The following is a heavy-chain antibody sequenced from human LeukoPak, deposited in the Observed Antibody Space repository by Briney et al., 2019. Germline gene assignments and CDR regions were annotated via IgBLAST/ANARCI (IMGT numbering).Heavy chain of an antibody. J-gene: IGHJ3*02. V-gene: IGHV1-69*05. D-gene: IGHD2-15*01. CDR2: IIPIFGTA. CDR3: ARTEVEGAFDI. CDR1: GGTFSSDA. Sequence: SVKVSCKASGGTFSSDAIRWVRQAPGQGLEWMGGIIPIFGTANYAQKFQGRVTITRDTSASTAYMELSSLRSEDMAVYYCARTEVEGAFDIWGQGTMVTVSS.